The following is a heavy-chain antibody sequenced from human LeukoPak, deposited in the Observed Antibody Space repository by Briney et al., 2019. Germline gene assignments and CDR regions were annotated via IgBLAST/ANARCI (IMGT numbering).Heavy chain of an antibody. CDR1: GSGFSFSYAW. Sequence: GGSLRLSCAASGSGFSFSYAWMTWVRQAPGKGLEWVGRIKSKGDGGTTDYAAPVKGRFTMSRDDSKSTLYLKMNSLKVEDTAIYYCSADWYDYWGQGTLVTVSS. CDR3: SADWYDY. D-gene: IGHD6-13*01. CDR2: IKSKGDGGTT. V-gene: IGHV3-15*01. J-gene: IGHJ4*02.